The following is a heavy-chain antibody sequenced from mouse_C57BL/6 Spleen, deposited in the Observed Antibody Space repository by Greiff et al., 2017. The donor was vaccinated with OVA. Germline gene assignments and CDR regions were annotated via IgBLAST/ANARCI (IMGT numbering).Heavy chain of an antibody. CDR3: ARYRDYAMDY. V-gene: IGHV1-75*01. CDR1: GYTFTDSY. Sequence: QVQLQQSGPELVKPGASVKISCKASGYTFTDSYINWVKQRPGQGLEWIGWIFPGSGSPYYNEKFKGKATLTVDKSSSTAYLLRSSLTSEDSAVYFGARYRDYAMDYWGQGTSVTVSS. J-gene: IGHJ4*01. CDR2: IFPGSGSP.